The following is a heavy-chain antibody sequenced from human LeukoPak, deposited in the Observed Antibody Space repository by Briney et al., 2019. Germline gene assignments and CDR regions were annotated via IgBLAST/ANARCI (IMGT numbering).Heavy chain of an antibody. CDR3: ASQHIVVVTAVFDY. CDR1: GFTFSNYA. CDR2: ISYDGRNQ. V-gene: IGHV3-30-3*01. Sequence: PGGSLRLSCAASGFTFSNYAIHWVRQAPGKGLEWVAAISYDGRNQYYADSVKGRFTISRDNSKKTLYLQMNSLRAEDTAVYYCASQHIVVVTAVFDYWGQGTLVTSPQ. D-gene: IGHD2-21*02. J-gene: IGHJ4*02.